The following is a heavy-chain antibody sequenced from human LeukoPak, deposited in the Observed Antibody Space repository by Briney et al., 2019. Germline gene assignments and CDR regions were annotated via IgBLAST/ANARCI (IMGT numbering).Heavy chain of an antibody. CDR1: GYSIGSGYY. D-gene: IGHD2-2*01. V-gene: IGHV4-38-2*01. J-gene: IGHJ4*02. CDR2: IYHSGST. CDR3: ARLSCSSTSCYFDY. Sequence: SETLSLTCAVSGYSIGSGYYWGWIRQPPGKGLEWIGSIYHSGSTYYNSSLKSRVTISVDTSKNQFSLKLSSVTAADTAVYYCARLSCSSTSCYFDYWGQGTLVTVSS.